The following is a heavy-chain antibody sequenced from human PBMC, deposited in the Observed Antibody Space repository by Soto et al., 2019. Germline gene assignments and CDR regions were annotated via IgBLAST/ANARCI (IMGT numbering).Heavy chain of an antibody. CDR2: IVVGSGNT. D-gene: IGHD5-18*01. J-gene: IGHJ4*02. Sequence: SVKVSCKASGFTFTSSAVQWVRQARGQRLEWIGWIVVGSGNTNYAQKFQERVTITRAMSTSTSYMELSSLRSEDTAVYYCAADRYNYGFPHFDSWGQGTLVTVAS. V-gene: IGHV1-58*01. CDR3: AADRYNYGFPHFDS. CDR1: GFTFTSSA.